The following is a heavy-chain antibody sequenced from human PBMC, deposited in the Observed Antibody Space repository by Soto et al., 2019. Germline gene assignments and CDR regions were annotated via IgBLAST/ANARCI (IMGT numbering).Heavy chain of an antibody. Sequence: ASVKVSCKVSGYTLTELSMHWVRQPPGKGLEWMGGSDPEDGETIYAQKFQGRVTMTEDTSTDTAYMELSRLTSEDTNVYYCATFGTPSGSYFAFDIWGQGTMGTVAS. D-gene: IGHD1-26*01. CDR3: ATFGTPSGSYFAFDI. V-gene: IGHV1-24*01. CDR1: GYTLTELS. J-gene: IGHJ3*02. CDR2: SDPEDGET.